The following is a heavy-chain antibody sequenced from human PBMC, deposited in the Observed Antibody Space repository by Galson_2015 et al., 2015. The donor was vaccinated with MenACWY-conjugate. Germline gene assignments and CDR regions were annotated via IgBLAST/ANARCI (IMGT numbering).Heavy chain of an antibody. Sequence: SLRLSCAASGFTFSTYSMNWVRQAPGKGLEWVSYISSSSSTIYYADSVKGRFTISRDNAKNSLYLQMNTLRDEDTAVYYCARVPGYSYGYYDLWGPGTLVTVSS. D-gene: IGHD5-18*01. CDR1: GFTFSTYS. J-gene: IGHJ4*02. CDR3: ARVPGYSYGYYDL. V-gene: IGHV3-48*02. CDR2: ISSSSSTI.